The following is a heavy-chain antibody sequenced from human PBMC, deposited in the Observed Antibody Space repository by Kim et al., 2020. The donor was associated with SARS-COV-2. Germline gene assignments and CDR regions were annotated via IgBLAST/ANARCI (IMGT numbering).Heavy chain of an antibody. D-gene: IGHD2-2*01. CDR2: ISAYNGNT. CDR3: ASYSSPHCSSTSCYYYYGMDV. Sequence: ASVKVSCKASGYTFTSYGISWVRQAPGQGLEWMGWISAYNGNTNYAQKLQGRVTMTTDTSTSTAYMELRSLRSDDTAVYYCASYSSPHCSSTSCYYYYGMDVWGQGTTVTVSS. J-gene: IGHJ6*02. V-gene: IGHV1-18*01. CDR1: GYTFTSYG.